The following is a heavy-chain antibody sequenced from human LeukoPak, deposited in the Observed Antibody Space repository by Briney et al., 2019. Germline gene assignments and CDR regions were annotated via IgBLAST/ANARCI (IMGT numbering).Heavy chain of an antibody. CDR3: ARKEIASGSYYSPLNY. V-gene: IGHV3-48*02. Sequence: GGSLRLSCAASGFTFSSYSMNWVRQAPGKGLEWVSYINSSSSTIYYADSVKGRFTISRDNAKNSLYLQMNSLRDEDTAVYYCARKEIASGSYYSPLNYWGQGTLVTVSS. J-gene: IGHJ4*02. CDR2: INSSSSTI. CDR1: GFTFSSYS. D-gene: IGHD3-10*01.